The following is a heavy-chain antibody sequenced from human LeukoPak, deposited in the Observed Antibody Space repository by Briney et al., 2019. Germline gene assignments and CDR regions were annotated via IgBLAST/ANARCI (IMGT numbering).Heavy chain of an antibody. J-gene: IGHJ4*02. CDR1: GGSFSGYY. V-gene: IGHV4-34*01. CDR3: ASRIYDSSGFFDY. D-gene: IGHD3-22*01. CDR2: INHSGST. Sequence: SETLSLTCAVYGGSFSGYYWSWIRQPPGKGLEWIGEINHSGSTNYNPSLKSQVTISVDTSKNQFSLKLSSVTAADTAVYYCASRIYDSSGFFDYWGQGTLVTVSS.